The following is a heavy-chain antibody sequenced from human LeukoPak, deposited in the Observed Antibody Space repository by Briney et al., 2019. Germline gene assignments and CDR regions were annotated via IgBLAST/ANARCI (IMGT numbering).Heavy chain of an antibody. CDR2: ITSGGST. J-gene: IGHJ4*02. Sequence: GGSLSLSCAASGFTFSNYAMNWVRQARGEGLEWVSVITSGGSTYYADSVKGRFTISRDNSKNTLYLQMNSLRAEDTAVYYCAKRLPVVGDRNRAFDYWGQGTLVTVSS. CDR1: GFTFSNYA. V-gene: IGHV3-23*01. CDR3: AKRLPVVGDRNRAFDY. D-gene: IGHD2-21*02.